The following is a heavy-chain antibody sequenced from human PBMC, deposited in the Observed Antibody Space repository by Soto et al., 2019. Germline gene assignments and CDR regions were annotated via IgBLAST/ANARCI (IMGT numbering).Heavy chain of an antibody. CDR2: IYYTRST. V-gene: IGHV4-59*12. CDR1: GGSISSYY. Sequence: QVQLQESGPGLVKPSETLSLTCTVSGGSISSYYWSWIRQPPGKGLEWIGYIYYTRSTNYHPSLNSRITTSVDTSTHQFYPILTAVTVADTAVYYCARVSRDYYYPRPDHFDYWGQGTPVTVFS. D-gene: IGHD3-22*01. J-gene: IGHJ4*02. CDR3: ARVSRDYYYPRPDHFDY.